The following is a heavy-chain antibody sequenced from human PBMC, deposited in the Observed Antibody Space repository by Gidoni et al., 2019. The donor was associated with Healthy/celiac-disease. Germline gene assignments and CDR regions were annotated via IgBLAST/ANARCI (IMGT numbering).Heavy chain of an antibody. Sequence: QVQLVESGGGVVQPGRSLRLSCAASGFPFSSYGMHWVRQAPGKGLEWVAVIWYDGSNKYYADSGKGRFTISRDNSKNTLYLQMNSLRAEDTAVYYCAREYSSSLRFDYWGQGTLVTVSS. J-gene: IGHJ4*02. CDR3: AREYSSSLRFDY. CDR1: GFPFSSYG. D-gene: IGHD6-13*01. V-gene: IGHV3-33*01. CDR2: IWYDGSNK.